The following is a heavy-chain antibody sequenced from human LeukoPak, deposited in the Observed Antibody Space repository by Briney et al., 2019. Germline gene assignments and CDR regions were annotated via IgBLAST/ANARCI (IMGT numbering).Heavy chain of an antibody. D-gene: IGHD1-26*01. J-gene: IGHJ4*02. CDR3: ARDLVKLGIWELFDY. CDR1: GFTFSSYS. Sequence: KPGGSLRLSCAASGFTFSSYSMNWVRRAPGKGLEWVSSISSSSSYIYYADSVKGRFTISRDNAKNSLYLQMNSLRAEDTAVYYCARDLVKLGIWELFDYRGQGTLVTVSS. V-gene: IGHV3-21*01. CDR2: ISSSSSYI.